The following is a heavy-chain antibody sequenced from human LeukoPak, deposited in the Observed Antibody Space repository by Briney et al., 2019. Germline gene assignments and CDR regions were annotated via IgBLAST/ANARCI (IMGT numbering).Heavy chain of an antibody. V-gene: IGHV1-2*02. CDR1: GYTFTDYY. D-gene: IGHD5-12*01. CDR2: INPNSGGT. Sequence: ASVKVSCKATGYTFTDYYMHWVRQAPGQGLEWMGWINPNSGGTNYAQKFQGRVTMTRDTSISTAYMEVSRLRSDDTAVYYCARGTYSGYDYWGQGTLVTVSS. CDR3: ARGTYSGYDY. J-gene: IGHJ4*02.